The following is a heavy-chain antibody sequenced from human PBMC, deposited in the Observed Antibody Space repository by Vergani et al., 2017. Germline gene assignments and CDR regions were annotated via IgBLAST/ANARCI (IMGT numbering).Heavy chain of an antibody. D-gene: IGHD7-27*01. CDR1: GFTFSSYA. V-gene: IGHV3-23*01. CDR3: ARDRGWGKYFDY. Sequence: EVQLLESGGGLVQPGGSLRLSCAASGFTFSSYAMSWVRQVPGKGLEWVSGISGSGGNTYYANSVKGRFTISRDNSKNTLYLQMNSLRADDTAVYYCARDRGWGKYFDYWGQGTLVTVSS. CDR2: ISGSGGNT. J-gene: IGHJ4*02.